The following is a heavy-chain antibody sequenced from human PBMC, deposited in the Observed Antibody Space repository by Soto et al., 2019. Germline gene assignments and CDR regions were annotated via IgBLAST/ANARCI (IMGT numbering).Heavy chain of an antibody. J-gene: IGHJ6*02. D-gene: IGHD3-10*01. CDR3: ARVWGSGSYGPTYGMDV. CDR1: GFTCSNYD. V-gene: IGHV3-13*01. Sequence: EVQLVESGGGLVQPGGSLRLSCAASGFTCSNYDMHWVRQGTGKGREWVSAIGTAGDTYYPGSVKGRFTISRENAKNSLYLQMNSLRAGDTAVYYCARVWGSGSYGPTYGMDVWGQGTTVTVSS. CDR2: IGTAGDT.